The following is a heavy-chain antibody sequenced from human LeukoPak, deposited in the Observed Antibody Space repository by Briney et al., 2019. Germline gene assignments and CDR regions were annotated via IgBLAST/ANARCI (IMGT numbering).Heavy chain of an antibody. J-gene: IGHJ3*02. CDR3: ARDLERYDFWSAQRGAAFDI. D-gene: IGHD3-3*01. V-gene: IGHV1-3*01. Sequence: ASVKVSCKASGYTFTSYAMHWVRQAPGQRLEWMGWINAGNGNTKYSQKFQGRVTITRDTSASTAYMELSSLRSEDTAVYYCARDLERYDFWSAQRGAAFDIWGQGTMVTVSS. CDR1: GYTFTSYA. CDR2: INAGNGNT.